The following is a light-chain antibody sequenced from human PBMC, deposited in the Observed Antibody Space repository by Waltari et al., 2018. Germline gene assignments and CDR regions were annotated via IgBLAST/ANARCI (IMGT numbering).Light chain of an antibody. Sequence: SSELTQDPAVSVALGQTVRITCQGASLRTYYVSWFHQKPGQAPALVIYGKNNRPAGIPDRVSASSSGSTASVTSIGAQAEDDADYYCHSRDSSGNVLIGGGTKLTVV. CDR1: SLRTYY. CDR3: HSRDSSGNVL. J-gene: IGLJ2*01. V-gene: IGLV3-19*01. CDR2: GKN.